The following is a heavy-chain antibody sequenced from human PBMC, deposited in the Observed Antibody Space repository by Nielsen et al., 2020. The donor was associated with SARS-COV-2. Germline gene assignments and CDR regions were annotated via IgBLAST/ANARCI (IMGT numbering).Heavy chain of an antibody. Sequence: SVKVSCKVSGFTILSSTVQWVRQARGQRLEWIGWIVVGSTNTNYAQKFQGTVTMTRDASISTVYMELTSDDTAVYYCARARATIFGLVMSYGMDVWGQGTTVAVSS. CDR3: ARARATIFGLVMSYGMDV. J-gene: IGHJ6*02. CDR2: IVVGSTNT. CDR1: GFTILSST. D-gene: IGHD3/OR15-3a*01. V-gene: IGHV1-58*01.